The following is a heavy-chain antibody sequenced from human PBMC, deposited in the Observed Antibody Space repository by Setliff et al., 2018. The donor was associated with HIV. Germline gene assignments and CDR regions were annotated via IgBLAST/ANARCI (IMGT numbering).Heavy chain of an antibody. CDR1: GGSFSGYY. Sequence: SETLSLTCAVYGGSFSGYYWSWIRQPPGKGLEWIGEINHSGSTNYNPSLKSLVTISVDTSKNQFSLKLSSLTAADTAVYYCASNNFWSGCPWGQGTRVTVSA. CDR2: INHSGST. J-gene: IGHJ5*02. CDR3: ASNNFWSGCP. D-gene: IGHD3-3*01. V-gene: IGHV4-34*01.